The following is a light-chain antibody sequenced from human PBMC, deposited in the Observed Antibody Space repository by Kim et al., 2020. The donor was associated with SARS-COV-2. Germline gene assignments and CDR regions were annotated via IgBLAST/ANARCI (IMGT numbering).Light chain of an antibody. Sequence: EIVMTQSPVTLSVSPGERATLSCRASQSVSSNLAWYQQKPGQAPRLLIYGASSRATGIPDRFSGSESGTDSTLTISRLEPEDFAVYYCQQYYSSPATFGQGTKLEI. CDR3: QQYYSSPAT. CDR2: GAS. J-gene: IGKJ2*01. V-gene: IGKV3-20*01. CDR1: QSVSSN.